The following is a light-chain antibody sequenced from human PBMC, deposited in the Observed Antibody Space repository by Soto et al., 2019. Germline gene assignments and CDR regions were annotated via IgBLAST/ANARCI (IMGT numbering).Light chain of an antibody. V-gene: IGKV1-39*01. CDR3: QQSYSTPT. J-gene: IGKJ1*01. CDR1: QSISSY. Sequence: EIQMTQSTSSLSASVGDRVTITCRASQSISSYLNWYQQKPGKAPKLLIYAASSLQSGVPSRFSGSGSGTDFTLTISSLQPEDFATYYCQQSYSTPTFGQGTKVAIK. CDR2: AAS.